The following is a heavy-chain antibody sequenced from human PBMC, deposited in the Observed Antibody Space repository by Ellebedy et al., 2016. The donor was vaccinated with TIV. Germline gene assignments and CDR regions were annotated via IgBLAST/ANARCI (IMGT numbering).Heavy chain of an antibody. V-gene: IGHV3-30*04. J-gene: IGHJ3*02. D-gene: IGHD3-22*01. Sequence: PGGSLRLSCAASGFTFSSYAMHWVRQAPGKGLEWVAVISYDGSYKYYADSVKGRFTISRDNSKNTLYLQLNSLRAEDTAVFYCARDRINMIVVPNDAFDIWGQGTMVTVSS. CDR3: ARDRINMIVVPNDAFDI. CDR1: GFTFSSYA. CDR2: ISYDGSYK.